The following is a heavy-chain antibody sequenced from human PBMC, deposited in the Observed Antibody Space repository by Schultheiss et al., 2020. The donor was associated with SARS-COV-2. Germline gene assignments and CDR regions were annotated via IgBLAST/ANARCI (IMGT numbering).Heavy chain of an antibody. CDR2: IKGDGSEK. J-gene: IGHJ4*02. CDR1: GFTFSSYW. CDR3: ARVRGTGWYFDY. V-gene: IGHV3-7*01. D-gene: IGHD6-19*01. Sequence: GGSLRLSCAVSGFTFSSYWMSWVRQAPGKGLEWVANIKGDGSEKYYVDSVKGRLTISRDNAKNSLYLQINSLRAEDTAVYYCARVRGTGWYFDYWGRGTLVTVSS.